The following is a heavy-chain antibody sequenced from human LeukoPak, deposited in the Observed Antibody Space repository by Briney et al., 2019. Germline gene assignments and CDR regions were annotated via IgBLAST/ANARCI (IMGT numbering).Heavy chain of an antibody. CDR3: ARAGNMGSGWYRDY. J-gene: IGHJ4*02. Sequence: SETPSLTCAVYGGSFSGYYWSWIRQPPGKGLEWIGEINHSGSTNYNPSLESRVTISVDTSKNQFSLKLSSVTAADTAVYYCARAGNMGSGWYRDYWGQGTLVTVSS. CDR1: GGSFSGYY. CDR2: INHSGST. D-gene: IGHD6-19*01. V-gene: IGHV4-34*01.